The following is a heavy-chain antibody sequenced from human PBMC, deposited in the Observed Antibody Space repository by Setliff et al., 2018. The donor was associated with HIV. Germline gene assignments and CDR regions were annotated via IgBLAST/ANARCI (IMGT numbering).Heavy chain of an antibody. J-gene: IGHJ2*01. Sequence: PSETLSLTCTVSGGSISSGAYYWSWIRQHPVKGLEWIGYIYYSGSTYYNPSLKSRVTISTDTSKNELSPKLNSVTAADTAVYYCARRYGDYKIGDWFFDLWGRGTLVTVSS. V-gene: IGHV4-31*03. CDR2: IYYSGST. CDR3: ARRYGDYKIGDWFFDL. CDR1: GGSISSGAYY. D-gene: IGHD4-17*01.